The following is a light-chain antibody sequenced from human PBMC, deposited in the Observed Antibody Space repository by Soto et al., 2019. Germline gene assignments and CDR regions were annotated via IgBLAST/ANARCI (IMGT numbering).Light chain of an antibody. J-gene: IGKJ2*01. CDR3: QQYDSLPLT. Sequence: DIQMTQSPSSLSASVGDRVTITCQVSQDIAKYLNWYQQKLGEAPKLLIYDASNLQTGVPSRFSGSGSRTDFSLTISSLQPEDIATYYCQQYDSLPLTFGQGTKLEIK. CDR1: QDIAKY. CDR2: DAS. V-gene: IGKV1-33*01.